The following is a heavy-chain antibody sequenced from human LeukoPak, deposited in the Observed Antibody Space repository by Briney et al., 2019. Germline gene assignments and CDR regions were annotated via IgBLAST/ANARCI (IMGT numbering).Heavy chain of an antibody. CDR3: ARSGSGSYFNWFDP. CDR2: ISSSGSTI. CDR1: GFTFSSYW. V-gene: IGHV3-48*04. Sequence: GGSLRLSCAASGFTFSSYWMTWVRQAPGKGLEWVSYISSSGSTIYYADSVKGRFTISRDNAKNSMYLQMNSLRAEDTAVYYCARSGSGSYFNWFDPWGQGTLVTVSS. D-gene: IGHD3-10*01. J-gene: IGHJ5*02.